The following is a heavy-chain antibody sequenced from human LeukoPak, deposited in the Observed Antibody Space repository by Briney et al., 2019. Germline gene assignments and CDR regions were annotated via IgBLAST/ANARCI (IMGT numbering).Heavy chain of an antibody. D-gene: IGHD6-13*01. Sequence: ASVKVSCKASGGTFSCYAISWVRQAPGQGLEWMGGIIPIFGTANYAQKFQGRVTITTDESTSTAYMELSSLRSEDTAVYYCARDGVSSSWYWFDPWGQGTLVTVSS. CDR2: IIPIFGTA. J-gene: IGHJ5*02. CDR3: ARDGVSSSWYWFDP. V-gene: IGHV1-69*05. CDR1: GGTFSCYA.